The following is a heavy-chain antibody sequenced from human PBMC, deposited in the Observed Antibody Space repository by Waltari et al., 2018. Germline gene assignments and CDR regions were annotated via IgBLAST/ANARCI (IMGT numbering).Heavy chain of an antibody. Sequence: QVQLVQSGAEMKKPGASVKVSCKASGYTFTGYFMHWMRQAPGQGLEWMGWINPNSGDTKYAQKFQGRVTMTRDTSIGTAYMELSRLTSDDTAVYYCARGPATADFDYWGQGTLVTVSS. CDR2: INPNSGDT. J-gene: IGHJ4*02. CDR3: ARGPATADFDY. CDR1: GYTFTGYF. V-gene: IGHV1-2*02. D-gene: IGHD2-2*01.